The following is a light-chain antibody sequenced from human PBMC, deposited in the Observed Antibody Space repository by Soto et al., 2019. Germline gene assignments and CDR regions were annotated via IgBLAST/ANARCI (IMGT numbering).Light chain of an antibody. CDR1: NIGSKS. Sequence: SYELTQSPSVSVAPGQTARITCGGNNIGSKSVHWYQQKPGQAPVLVVCDDRDRPSGIPERFSGSNSGNTATLTISGVEAGDEADYYCQVWDSSSDHYVFGTGTKLTVL. CDR3: QVWDSSSDHYV. J-gene: IGLJ1*01. CDR2: DDR. V-gene: IGLV3-21*02.